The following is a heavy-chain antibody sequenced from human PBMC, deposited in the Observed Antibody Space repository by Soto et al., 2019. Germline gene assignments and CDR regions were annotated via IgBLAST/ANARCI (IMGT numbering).Heavy chain of an antibody. V-gene: IGHV3-21*06. CDR1: GFTFSSST. CDR2: ISSSSSYI. CDR3: ARDLGKVSAF. D-gene: IGHD2-15*01. Sequence: PGGSLSLSCAAAGFTFSSSTMSWVRQPPGKGLEWVSAISSSSSYIYYADSLKGRFSISRDNAKNSLYLQMHNLRAEDTALYYCARDLGKVSAFWGQGNRVTVS. J-gene: IGHJ4*02.